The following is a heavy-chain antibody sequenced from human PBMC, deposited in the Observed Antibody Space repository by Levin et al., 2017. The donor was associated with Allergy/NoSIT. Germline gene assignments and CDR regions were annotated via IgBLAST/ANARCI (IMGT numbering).Heavy chain of an antibody. CDR1: GYNFNNYW. Sequence: GGSLRLSCKGSGYNFNNYWIGWVRQKPGKGLEWMGIIYPGNSETRYSPSFQGQVTISADKSISTAYLQWSSLKASDTAMYFCARGDSSNWYGFWGQGTLITVSS. D-gene: IGHD2-21*02. V-gene: IGHV5-51*01. CDR2: IYPGNSET. J-gene: IGHJ5*01. CDR3: ARGDSSNWYGF.